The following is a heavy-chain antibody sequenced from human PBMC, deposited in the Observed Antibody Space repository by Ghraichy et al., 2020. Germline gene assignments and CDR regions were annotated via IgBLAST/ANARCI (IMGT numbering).Heavy chain of an antibody. J-gene: IGHJ5*02. CDR1: GFTFSNYA. CDR2: IGGKGGPT. V-gene: IGHV3-23*01. D-gene: IGHD2-15*01. CDR3: AKAWGYCSGGACPSYNWFDP. Sequence: GGSLRLSCAGSGFTFSNYAMSWVRQAPGKGLEWVSTIGGKGGPTYYADSVKGRFTISRDNSKNMLYLQMNSLRVEDTAVYYCAKAWGYCSGGACPSYNWFDPWGQGTLVTVSS.